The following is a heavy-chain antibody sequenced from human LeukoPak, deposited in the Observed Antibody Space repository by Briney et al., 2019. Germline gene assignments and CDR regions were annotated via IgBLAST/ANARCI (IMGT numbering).Heavy chain of an antibody. CDR2: ISHDGSDK. Sequence: GGSLRLSCVASQFTFSYYGMHWVPQAPGKGLEGVAVISHDGSDKQYADSVKGRFTISRDNSKNTVYLEMSSPRLEDTAVFYCAKDRGFHYGSGSSSYYGMDVWGKGTMVTVSS. CDR1: QFTFSYYG. D-gene: IGHD3-10*01. CDR3: AKDRGFHYGSGSSSYYGMDV. J-gene: IGHJ6*04. V-gene: IGHV3-30*18.